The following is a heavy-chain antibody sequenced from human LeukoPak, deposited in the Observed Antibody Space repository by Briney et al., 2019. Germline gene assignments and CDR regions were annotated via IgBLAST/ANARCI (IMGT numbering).Heavy chain of an antibody. V-gene: IGHV4-39*01. CDR1: GGSISSSSYY. CDR2: IYYSGST. CDR3: ARHGVNNWFDP. Sequence: SETLSLTCTVSGGSISSSSYYWGWIRQPPGKGLEWIGSIYYSGSTYYNPTLKSRITISVDTSKNQSSLKLSSVTAADTAVYYCARHGVNNWFDPWGQGTLVTVSS. J-gene: IGHJ5*02. D-gene: IGHD3-16*01.